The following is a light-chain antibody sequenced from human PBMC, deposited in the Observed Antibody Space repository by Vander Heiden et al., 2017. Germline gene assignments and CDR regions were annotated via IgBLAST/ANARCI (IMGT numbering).Light chain of an antibody. V-gene: IGLV3-21*02. J-gene: IGLJ3*02. Sequence: SYVLTQPPSVSVAHGQTARITCGGNNIGSKSVHWYQQKPGQAPELFVYDDSDRPSGSPERFSGSNSGNTATLTISRVEAGDEADYYCQVWDSSSDHPEFGGGTKLTVL. CDR2: DDS. CDR3: QVWDSSSDHPE. CDR1: NIGSKS.